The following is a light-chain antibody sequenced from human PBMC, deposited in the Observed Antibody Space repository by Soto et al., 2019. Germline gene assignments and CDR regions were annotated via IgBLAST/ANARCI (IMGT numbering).Light chain of an antibody. V-gene: IGKV1-5*03. CDR1: ESIRSW. J-gene: IGKJ1*01. CDR2: KAS. Sequence: DIQMTQSPSTLSASIGDRVTITCRASESIRSWVAWYQQKPGKAPKLLINKASELESGVPPRFSGSGSGTEFTLTISSLQPDDFATYYCQQYYRRATFGQGTKVDIK. CDR3: QQYYRRAT.